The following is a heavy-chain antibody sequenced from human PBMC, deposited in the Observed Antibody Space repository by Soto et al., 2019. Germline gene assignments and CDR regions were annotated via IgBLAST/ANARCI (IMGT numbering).Heavy chain of an antibody. V-gene: IGHV4-59*01. J-gene: IGHJ6*04. CDR2: IYYSGST. CDR1: GGSISSYY. Sequence: ETLSLTCTVSGGSISSYYWSWIRQPPGKGLEWIGYIYYSGSTNYNPSLKSRVTISVDTSKNQFSLKLSSVTAADTAVYYCARGVEVTIDDFWSGYSLDVWGKGTTVTVPS. CDR3: ARGVEVTIDDFWSGYSLDV. D-gene: IGHD3-3*01.